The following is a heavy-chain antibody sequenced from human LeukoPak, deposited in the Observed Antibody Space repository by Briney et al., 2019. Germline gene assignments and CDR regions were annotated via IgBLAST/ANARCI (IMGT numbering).Heavy chain of an antibody. J-gene: IGHJ4*02. CDR2: MNPNSGNT. CDR1: GYTFTSYD. CDR3: ARNYDSGLDY. V-gene: IGHV1-8*01. Sequence: ASVKVSCKASGYTFTSYDINWVRQATGQGLEWMGWMNPNSGNTGYAQKFQGRVTMTSDTSTNTVYMEVSILRSEDTAVYYCARNYDSGLDYWGQGTLVTVFS. D-gene: IGHD6-19*01.